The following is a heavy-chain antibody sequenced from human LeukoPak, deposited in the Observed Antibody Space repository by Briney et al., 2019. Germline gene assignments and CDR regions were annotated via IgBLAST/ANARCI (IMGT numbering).Heavy chain of an antibody. J-gene: IGHJ4*02. CDR3: ARDSSSWYGPYFTFDY. D-gene: IGHD6-13*01. V-gene: IGHV4-39*07. Sequence: SSETLSLTCTVSGGSISSSSYYWGWIRQPPGKGLEWIGSIYYSRSTYYNPSLKSRVTISVDTSKTQFSLKLSSVTAADTAVYYCARDSSSWYGPYFTFDYSGQGTLVTVSS. CDR2: IYYSRST. CDR1: GGSISSSSYY.